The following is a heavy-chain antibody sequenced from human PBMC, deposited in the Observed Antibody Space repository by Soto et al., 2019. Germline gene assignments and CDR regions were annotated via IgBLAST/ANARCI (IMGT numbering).Heavy chain of an antibody. CDR3: ARPSFDI. J-gene: IGHJ3*02. CDR2: ISTSSSTI. CDR1: GFTFSTYS. V-gene: IGHV3-48*01. Sequence: GGFLRLSCAASGFTFSTYSMNWVRQAPGKGLEWVSYISTSSSTIHYADSVKGRFTISRDNAKNSLYLQMNSLRAEDTAVYYCARPSFDIWGQGTMVTVSS.